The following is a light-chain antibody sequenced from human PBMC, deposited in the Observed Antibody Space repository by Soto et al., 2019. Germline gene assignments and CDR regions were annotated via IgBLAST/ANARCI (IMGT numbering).Light chain of an antibody. Sequence: DIQMTQSPSSLSASVGDRVTITCRASQSISSYLNWYQQKPGKAPKLLIYAASSLQSGVPSRFSGRGSGTDFTLTISSLQPEDFATYYCQQSYSTPITFGQGTRLEMK. V-gene: IGKV1-39*01. J-gene: IGKJ5*01. CDR1: QSISSY. CDR2: AAS. CDR3: QQSYSTPIT.